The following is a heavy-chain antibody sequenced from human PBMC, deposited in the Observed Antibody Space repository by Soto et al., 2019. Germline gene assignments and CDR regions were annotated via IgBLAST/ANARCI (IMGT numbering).Heavy chain of an antibody. Sequence: QVQLQQWGTGLLKPSETLSLHCAVYGESLRGYYWSWIRQTPAMGLEWIGEINHRGTTKHDSSLNSRAIISVDTSKNQVSLRLNYVTAADTAVYYCARGYPRSILPTSLTTSYWFDSWGQGTLVTVSS. CDR3: ARGYPRSILPTSLTTSYWFDS. J-gene: IGHJ5*01. CDR1: GESLRGYY. CDR2: INHRGTT. V-gene: IGHV4-34*04. D-gene: IGHD2-21*01.